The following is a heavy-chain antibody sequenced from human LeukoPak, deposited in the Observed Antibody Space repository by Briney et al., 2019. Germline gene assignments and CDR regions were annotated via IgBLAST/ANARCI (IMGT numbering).Heavy chain of an antibody. D-gene: IGHD4-23*01. CDR2: MNPNSGNT. J-gene: IGHJ5*02. Sequence: ASVKLSCKSSAYTFTTYDINWVRQATGQGLELMGWMNPNSGNTGYAQKFQGRVTMTRNTSISTAYMELSSLRSEDTAVYYCARGPNKSDGGNSGSAWLDPWGQGTLVTVSS. V-gene: IGHV1-8*01. CDR1: AYTFTTYD. CDR3: ARGPNKSDGGNSGSAWLDP.